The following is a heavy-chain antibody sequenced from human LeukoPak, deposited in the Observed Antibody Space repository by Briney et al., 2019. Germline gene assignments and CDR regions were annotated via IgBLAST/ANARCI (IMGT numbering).Heavy chain of an antibody. CDR1: GFTFSSYA. Sequence: GGSLRLSCSASGFTFSSYAMHWVRQAPGKGLEYVSAISSNGGSTYYADSVKGRFTISRDNSKNTLYLQMSSLRAEDTAVYYCVKGPYYDILTGYSFDYWGQGTLVTVSP. CDR2: ISSNGGST. V-gene: IGHV3-64D*06. D-gene: IGHD3-9*01. J-gene: IGHJ4*02. CDR3: VKGPYYDILTGYSFDY.